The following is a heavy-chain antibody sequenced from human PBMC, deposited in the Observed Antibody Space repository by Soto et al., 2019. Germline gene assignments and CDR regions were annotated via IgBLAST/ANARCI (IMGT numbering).Heavy chain of an antibody. Sequence: SETLSLTCAVSGGSLSGYYWSWIRQPPGKRLEWIGEINHIRSTNYNPSLKSRVTISVDTSKNQFSLKLSSVTAADTAVYYCARGGNIYDYVWGSYRIRWFDPWGQGTLVTVSS. V-gene: IGHV4-34*01. CDR1: GGSLSGYY. J-gene: IGHJ5*02. CDR2: INHIRST. CDR3: ARGGNIYDYVWGSYRIRWFDP. D-gene: IGHD3-16*02.